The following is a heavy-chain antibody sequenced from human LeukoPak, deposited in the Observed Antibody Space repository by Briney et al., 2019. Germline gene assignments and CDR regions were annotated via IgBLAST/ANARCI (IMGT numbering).Heavy chain of an antibody. CDR1: GYTFTSYG. Sequence: SVKVSCKASGYTFTSYGISWVRQAPGQGLEWMGGIIPIFGTANYTQKFQGRVTIAADKSTSTAYMELSSLRSEDTAVYYCARVRAVYYYYYYMDVWGKGTTVTVSS. J-gene: IGHJ6*03. V-gene: IGHV1-69*06. CDR3: ARVRAVYYYYYYMDV. CDR2: IIPIFGTA.